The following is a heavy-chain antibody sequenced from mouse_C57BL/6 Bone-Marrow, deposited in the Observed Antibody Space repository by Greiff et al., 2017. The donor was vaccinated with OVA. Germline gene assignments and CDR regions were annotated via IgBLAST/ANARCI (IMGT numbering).Heavy chain of an antibody. D-gene: IGHD2-1*01. V-gene: IGHV14-4*01. J-gene: IGHJ3*01. CDR2: IDPENGDT. Sequence: EVKLQQSGAELVRPGASVKLSCTASGFNIKDDYMHWVKQRPEQGLKWIGWIDPENGDTEYASKFQGKATITADTSSNTAYLQLSSLTSEDTAVYYCTTDGIIFAYWGQGTLVTVSA. CDR1: GFNIKDDY. CDR3: TTDGIIFAY.